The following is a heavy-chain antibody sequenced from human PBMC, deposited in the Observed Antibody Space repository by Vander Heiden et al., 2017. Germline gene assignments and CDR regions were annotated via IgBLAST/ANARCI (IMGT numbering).Heavy chain of an antibody. J-gene: IGHJ4*02. Sequence: EVQLLESGGGLIQPGGSLRLSCVDSGFTFSSSWMDWVRQAPGTGLVWLSRMNSDGSTTDYADSVKGRFTISRDNAKNTQYLQMNGLRAEDTAVYYCARAGFFRFDYWGQGILVTVSS. CDR1: GFTFSSSW. CDR3: ARAGFFRFDY. D-gene: IGHD3-3*01. CDR2: MNSDGSTT. V-gene: IGHV3-74*01.